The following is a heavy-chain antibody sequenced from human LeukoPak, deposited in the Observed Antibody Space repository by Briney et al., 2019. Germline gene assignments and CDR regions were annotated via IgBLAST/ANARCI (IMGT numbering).Heavy chain of an antibody. CDR1: GFTFSSYA. Sequence: PGRSLRLSCAASGFTFSSYAMHWVRQAPDKGLEWVAVISYDGSNKYYADSAKGRFTISRDNSKNTLYLQMNSLRAEDTAVYYCAREDMVNDAFDIWGQGTMVTVSS. V-gene: IGHV3-30-3*01. CDR2: ISYDGSNK. CDR3: AREDMVNDAFDI. D-gene: IGHD5-18*01. J-gene: IGHJ3*02.